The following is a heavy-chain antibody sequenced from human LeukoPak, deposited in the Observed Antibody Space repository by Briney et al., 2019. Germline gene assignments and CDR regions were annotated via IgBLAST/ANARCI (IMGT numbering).Heavy chain of an antibody. CDR2: VHLSGRT. Sequence: SETLSLTCGVSGGSISTTNWWTWVRQPPGEGLEWIGEVHLSGRTHYNPSLESRVTMSVDMSENHISLRLTSVTATDTAVYYCAREGGPYRPLDYSGQGTLVTVSS. V-gene: IGHV4-4*02. CDR3: AREGGPYRPLDY. J-gene: IGHJ4*02. CDR1: GGSISTTNW.